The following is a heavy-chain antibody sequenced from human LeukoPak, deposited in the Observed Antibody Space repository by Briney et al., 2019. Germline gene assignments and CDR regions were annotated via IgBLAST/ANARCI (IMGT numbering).Heavy chain of an antibody. CDR1: EYTFTGYY. CDR2: INPKSGGT. V-gene: IGHV1-2*06. Sequence: GASVKVSCKASEYTFTGYYMHWVRQAPGQGLEWMGRINPKSGGTNYAQKFQDRVTVTRDTSISTAYMELNSLRSEDTAVYYCARTAPYAGSWNAKANSYYFDYWGQGSLVTVSS. J-gene: IGHJ4*02. CDR3: ARTAPYAGSWNAKANSYYFDY. D-gene: IGHD1-1*01.